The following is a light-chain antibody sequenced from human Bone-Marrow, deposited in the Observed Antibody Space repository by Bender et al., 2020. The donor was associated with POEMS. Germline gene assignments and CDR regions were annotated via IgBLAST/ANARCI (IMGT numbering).Light chain of an antibody. J-gene: IGLJ2*01. V-gene: IGLV2-23*02. Sequence: QSALTQPASVSGSPGQSLTISCTGTRSDVGSYNLVSWYQQYPGKVPKLIIYEVSKRPSGVSNRFSASKSGNTASLTISGLQAEDEADYSCCSYAGTYSPLIFGGGTKLTVL. CDR2: EVS. CDR3: CSYAGTYSPLI. CDR1: RSDVGSYNL.